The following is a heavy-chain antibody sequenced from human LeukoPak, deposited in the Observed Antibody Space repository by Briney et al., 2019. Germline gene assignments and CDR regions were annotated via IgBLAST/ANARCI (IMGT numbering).Heavy chain of an antibody. Sequence: KSSETLSLTCAVSGYSISSGYYWGWLRQPPGKGLEWIGSIYHSGSTYYNPSLKSRVTISVDTSKNQFSLKLSSVTAADTAVYYCARHSLRVAGTSQFDYWGQGTLVTVSS. J-gene: IGHJ4*02. CDR2: IYHSGST. CDR1: GYSISSGYY. V-gene: IGHV4-38-2*01. D-gene: IGHD6-19*01. CDR3: ARHSLRVAGTSQFDY.